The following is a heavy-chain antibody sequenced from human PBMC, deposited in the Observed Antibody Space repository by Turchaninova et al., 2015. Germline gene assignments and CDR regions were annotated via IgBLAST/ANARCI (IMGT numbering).Heavy chain of an antibody. Sequence: QVQLVESGGGGVQPGRSVGVSLSASGFTFSSYGMHGVRQAPGKGLEWVAIISYDGSNKYYADSVKGRFTISRDNSKNTLYLQMNSLRAEDTAVYYCAKDLIRIAAAGSPFDYWGQGTLVTVSS. J-gene: IGHJ4*02. CDR2: ISYDGSNK. CDR1: GFTFSSYG. V-gene: IGHV3-30*18. CDR3: AKDLIRIAAAGSPFDY. D-gene: IGHD6-13*01.